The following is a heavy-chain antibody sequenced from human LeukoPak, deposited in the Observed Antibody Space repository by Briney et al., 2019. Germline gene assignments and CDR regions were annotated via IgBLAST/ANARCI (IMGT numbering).Heavy chain of an antibody. CDR2: FDPEDGET. CDR1: GYTLTEMS. CDR3: TTCLNGAGQPVAIYYYGMDV. Sequence: ASVKVSRKVSGYTLTEMSIHWVRQAPGGALEWMGGFDPEDGETVYAPKFQGRVTMTEDTSADTAYMELSSLRSEDTAVYYRTTCLNGAGQPVAIYYYGMDVWGQGTTVTVSS. D-gene: IGHD2-2*01. V-gene: IGHV1-24*01. J-gene: IGHJ6*02.